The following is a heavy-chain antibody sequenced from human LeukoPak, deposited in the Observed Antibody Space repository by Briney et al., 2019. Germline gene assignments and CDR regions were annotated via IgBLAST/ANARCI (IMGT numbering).Heavy chain of an antibody. CDR2: IYHSGST. CDR3: AGTSLVAATRVFDY. J-gene: IGHJ4*02. Sequence: RSSETLSLTCTVSGYSISSGYYWGWIRQPPGKGLEWIGSIYHSGSTYYNPSLKSRVTISVDTSKNQFSLKLSSVAAADTAVYYCAGTSLVAATRVFDYWGQGTLVTVSS. V-gene: IGHV4-38-2*02. D-gene: IGHD2-15*01. CDR1: GYSISSGYY.